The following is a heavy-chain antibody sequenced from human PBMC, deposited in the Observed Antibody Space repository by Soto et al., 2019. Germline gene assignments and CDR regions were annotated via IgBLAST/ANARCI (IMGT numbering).Heavy chain of an antibody. CDR2: INHSGST. J-gene: IGHJ4*02. D-gene: IGHD3-10*01. Sequence: SETLSLTCAVYGGSFSGYYWSWIRQPPGKGLEWIGEINHSGSTNYNPSLKSRVTISVDTSKNQFSLKLGSVTAADTAVYYCASQAGSYYSWGQGTLVTVSS. CDR1: GGSFSGYY. CDR3: ASQAGSYYS. V-gene: IGHV4-34*01.